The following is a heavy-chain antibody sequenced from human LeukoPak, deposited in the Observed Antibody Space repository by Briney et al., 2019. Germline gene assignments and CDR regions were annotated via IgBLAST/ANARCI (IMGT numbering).Heavy chain of an antibody. CDR1: GGSSSGFY. D-gene: IGHD2-2*01. J-gene: IGHJ4*02. Sequence: PSETLSLTCAVYGGSSSGFYWRWIRHPPGGGLEWSGEINLSVSTNYNPSLKSRVTISVDTSKNQVSLKLSSVTAADTAVYYCARGRGYCSSTSCYQFDYWGQGTLVTVSS. V-gene: IGHV4-34*01. CDR2: INLSVST. CDR3: ARGRGYCSSTSCYQFDY.